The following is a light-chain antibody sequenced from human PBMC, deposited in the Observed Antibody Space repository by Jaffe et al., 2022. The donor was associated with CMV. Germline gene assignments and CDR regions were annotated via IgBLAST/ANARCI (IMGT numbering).Light chain of an antibody. V-gene: IGKV1-39*01. CDR3: QQTYTIPFT. CDR2: TES. J-gene: IGKJ3*01. Sequence: DIQMTQSPSSLSASVGDRVTITCRASQNIKSYLSWYQQKPGQPPKLLIYTESSLQSRVPSRFSGSGSGTDFTLTISSLHPDDFATYYCQQTYTIPFTFGPGTKLDIK. CDR1: QNIKSY.